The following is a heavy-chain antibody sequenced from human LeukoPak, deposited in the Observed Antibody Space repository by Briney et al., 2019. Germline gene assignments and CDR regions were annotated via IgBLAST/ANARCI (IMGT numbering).Heavy chain of an antibody. J-gene: IGHJ6*02. D-gene: IGHD3-10*01. CDR2: INPSGDTT. Sequence: ASVKVSCKASGYTFTNYYLHWVRQAPGQGLAGMGIINPSGDTTRYVEKFQGRGTMTRDTSASTVYMALSSLRSQDTAVYYCARGGYSESFYNPRSYGMDVWGQGTTVIVSS. CDR1: GYTFTNYY. CDR3: ARGGYSESFYNPRSYGMDV. V-gene: IGHV1-46*01.